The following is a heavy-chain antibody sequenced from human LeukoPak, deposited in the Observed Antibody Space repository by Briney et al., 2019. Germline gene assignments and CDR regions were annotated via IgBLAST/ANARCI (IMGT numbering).Heavy chain of an antibody. D-gene: IGHD4-17*01. Sequence: ASVKVSCKASGYTFTNYTLNWVRQAPGQGLEWMGWISAYNGNTNYAQKLQGRVTMTTDTSTSTAYMELRSLRSDDTAVYYCARAGSGLRNWFDPWGQGTLVTVSS. CDR3: ARAGSGLRNWFDP. J-gene: IGHJ5*02. CDR1: GYTFTNYT. CDR2: ISAYNGNT. V-gene: IGHV1-18*01.